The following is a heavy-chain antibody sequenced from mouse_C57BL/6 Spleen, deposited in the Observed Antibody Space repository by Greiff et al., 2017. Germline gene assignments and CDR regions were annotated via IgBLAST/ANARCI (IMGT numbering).Heavy chain of an antibody. V-gene: IGHV1-53*01. CDR3: ARSNYYGSLEDY. Sequence: QVQLQQPGTELVKPGASVKLSCKASGYTFTSYWMHWVKQRPGQGLEWIGNINPSNGGTNYNEKFKSKATLTVNKSSSTAYMQLSSLTSEDSAVYYCARSNYYGSLEDYWGQGTLVTVSA. D-gene: IGHD1-1*01. J-gene: IGHJ3*01. CDR1: GYTFTSYW. CDR2: INPSNGGT.